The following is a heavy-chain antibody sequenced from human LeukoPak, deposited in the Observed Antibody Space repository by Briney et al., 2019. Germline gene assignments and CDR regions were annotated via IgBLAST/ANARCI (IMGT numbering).Heavy chain of an antibody. D-gene: IGHD3-9*01. Sequence: GRSLRLSCAASGFTFSSYGMHWVRQAPGKGLEWVAVIWYDGSNKYYADSVKDRFTISRDNSKNTLYLQMNSLRAEDTAVYYCAREVHTGYYLDYWGQGTLVTVSS. CDR3: AREVHTGYYLDY. V-gene: IGHV3-33*01. CDR1: GFTFSSYG. J-gene: IGHJ4*02. CDR2: IWYDGSNK.